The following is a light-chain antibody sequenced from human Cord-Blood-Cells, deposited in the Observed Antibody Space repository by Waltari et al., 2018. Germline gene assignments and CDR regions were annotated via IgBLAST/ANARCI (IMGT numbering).Light chain of an antibody. CDR3: QQSYSTIT. V-gene: IGKV1-39*01. CDR1: QSISSY. CDR2: AAS. J-gene: IGKJ3*01. Sequence: IQMPQSPSSLSASVGDRVTITCRASQSISSYLNWYQQKPGKAPKLLIYAASSLQSGVPSRFSGSGSGTDFTLTISSLQPEDFATYYCQQSYSTITFGPGTKVDIK.